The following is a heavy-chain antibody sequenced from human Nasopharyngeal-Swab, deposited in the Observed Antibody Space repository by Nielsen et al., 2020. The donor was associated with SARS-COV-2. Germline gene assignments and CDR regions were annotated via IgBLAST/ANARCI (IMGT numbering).Heavy chain of an antibody. J-gene: IGHJ3*02. CDR1: DGSFSDYY. V-gene: IGHV4-34*01. CDR3: ARGDAFDI. Sequence: SETLSLTCAVYDGSFSDYYWSWIRQPPGKGLEWIGEINHSGSTNYNPSLKSRVTISVDTSKNQFSLKLSSVTAADTAVYYCARGDAFDIWGQGTMVTVSS. CDR2: INHSGST.